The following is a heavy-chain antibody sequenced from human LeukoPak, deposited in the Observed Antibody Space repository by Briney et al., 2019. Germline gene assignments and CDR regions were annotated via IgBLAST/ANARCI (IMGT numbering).Heavy chain of an antibody. J-gene: IGHJ4*02. CDR3: AREKQKYSSGWYCLDY. Sequence: GGSLRLSCAASGFTFSTYGLHWVRQAPGKGLEWVALIWYDGSNKYYADSVKGRFTISRDNSKNTLYLQMNSLRAEDTAVYYCAREKQKYSSGWYCLDYWGQGTLVTVSS. CDR1: GFTFSTYG. D-gene: IGHD6-19*01. CDR2: IWYDGSNK. V-gene: IGHV3-33*08.